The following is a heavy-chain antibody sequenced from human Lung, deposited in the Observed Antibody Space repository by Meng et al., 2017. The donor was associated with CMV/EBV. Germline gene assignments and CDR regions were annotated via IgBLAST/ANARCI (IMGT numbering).Heavy chain of an antibody. CDR2: IYPSTAHP. CDR3: VRDVPDGDISLFDS. CDR1: VYSLRSYA. Sequence: QVLLGTWLKTPGASLKGCFNASVYSLRSYAVNCLRQAPGRGLEWMAWIYPSTAHPTYAQDFTGRFVFSLDISVNTAYLQINSLKAEDTAIYYCVRDVPDGDISLFDSWGQGTLVTVSS. V-gene: IGHV7-4-1*02. J-gene: IGHJ4*02. D-gene: IGHD2-21*02.